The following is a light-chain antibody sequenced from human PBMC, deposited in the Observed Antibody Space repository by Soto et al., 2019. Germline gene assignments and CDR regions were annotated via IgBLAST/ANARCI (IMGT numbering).Light chain of an antibody. CDR1: QDISNH. J-gene: IGKJ1*01. V-gene: IGKV1-33*01. CDR2: DAS. Sequence: DIQMTQSPSSLSASVGDRVTITCQASQDISNHLNWYQQKPGKAPKLLIYDASNLETGVPSRFSGSGSGTDFTVTISSLQPEDFATYYCQQYNSAPWTFGQGTKVDIK. CDR3: QQYNSAPWT.